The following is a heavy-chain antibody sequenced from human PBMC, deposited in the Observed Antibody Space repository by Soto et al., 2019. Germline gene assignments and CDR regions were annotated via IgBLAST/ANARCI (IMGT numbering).Heavy chain of an antibody. CDR3: AKVGDYDIPYFDY. CDR1: GVTFSSYS. Sequence: WGPLRLSCAAAGVTFSSYSMNWVRQAPGKGLEWVSSISSSSSYIYYADSVKGRFTIPRDNAKNSLYLQMNSLRAEDTALYYCAKVGDYDIPYFDYWGQGTLVTVSS. CDR2: ISSSSSYI. V-gene: IGHV3-21*04. D-gene: IGHD4-17*01. J-gene: IGHJ4*02.